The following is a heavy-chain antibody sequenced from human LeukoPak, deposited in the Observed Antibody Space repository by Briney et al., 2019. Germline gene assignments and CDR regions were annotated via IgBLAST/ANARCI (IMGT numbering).Heavy chain of an antibody. V-gene: IGHV1-8*01. D-gene: IGHD5-18*01. J-gene: IGHJ4*02. CDR1: VYSFTTYD. CDR2: MNPNSGNT. CDR3: ARRNTAMVAGLDY. Sequence: ASVNVSCKASVYSFTTYDINWVRQATGQGIEWMGWMNPNSGNTGYAQKFQGRVIMTRNTSISTAFMELSGLRSEDTAVYFCARRNTAMVAGLDYWGQGSLVTVSS.